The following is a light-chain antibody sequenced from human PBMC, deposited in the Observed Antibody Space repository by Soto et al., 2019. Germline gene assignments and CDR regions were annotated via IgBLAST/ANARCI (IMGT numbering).Light chain of an antibody. CDR3: CSDAGSFTWV. CDR2: DVS. V-gene: IGLV2-11*01. J-gene: IGLJ3*02. CDR1: NSDLGGYNF. Sequence: QSVLTQPRSVSGSPGQSVTISCSGTNSDLGGYNFVSWYQHHPGKAPKLMIYDVSLRPSGVPDRFSASKSGNTASLAISGLQAEDEADYYCCSDAGSFTWVFGGGTKVTVL.